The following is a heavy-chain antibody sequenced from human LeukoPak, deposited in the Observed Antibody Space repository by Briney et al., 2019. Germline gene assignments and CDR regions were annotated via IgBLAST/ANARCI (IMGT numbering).Heavy chain of an antibody. Sequence: ASVKVSCKTSGYIFTSYGITWVRQAPGQGLEWMGWISAYSGATDFAHNLQGRVTMTTDTSTTTVYMELRSLRSDDTAVYYCARCWSFDRGYCDYWGQGTLVTVSS. CDR3: ARCWSFDRGYCDY. J-gene: IGHJ4*02. V-gene: IGHV1-18*01. CDR1: GYIFTSYG. CDR2: ISAYSGAT.